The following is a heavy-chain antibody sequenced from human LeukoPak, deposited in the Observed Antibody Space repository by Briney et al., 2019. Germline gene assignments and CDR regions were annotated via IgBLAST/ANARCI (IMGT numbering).Heavy chain of an antibody. D-gene: IGHD5-18*01. CDR1: GFTVSSYA. J-gene: IGHJ4*02. V-gene: IGHV3-30-3*01. Sequence: KPGRSRRLSCAAAGFTVSSYAMHWVRQAPGRGLECVAVISYEGSNKYYADSVKGRFTISRDNSKNTLYLQMNSLRAEDTAVYYCARDYGIQLWSNYFDYWGQGTLVTVSS. CDR2: ISYEGSNK. CDR3: ARDYGIQLWSNYFDY.